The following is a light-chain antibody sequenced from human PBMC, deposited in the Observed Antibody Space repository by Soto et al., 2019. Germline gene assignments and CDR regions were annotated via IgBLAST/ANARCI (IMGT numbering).Light chain of an antibody. CDR3: QQYGNSPLLT. CDR2: GAS. J-gene: IGKJ4*01. CDR1: QSVSSSY. Sequence: EIVLAQSPSTLSLSPGERATLTCRASQSVSSSYLAWYQQKPGQAPRLLIYGASSRATGIPDRFSGSGSGPDFTLTITRLEPEDFAVYYCQQYGNSPLLTFGGGTKVEIK. V-gene: IGKV3-20*01.